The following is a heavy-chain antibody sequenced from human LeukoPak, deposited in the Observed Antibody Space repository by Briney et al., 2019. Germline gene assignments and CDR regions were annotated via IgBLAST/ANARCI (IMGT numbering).Heavy chain of an antibody. V-gene: IGHV4-38-2*02. J-gene: IGHJ4*02. Sequence: PSETLSLTCTVSGYSISSGYYWGWIRQPPGKGLEWIGSIYHSGSTYYNPSLKSRVTISVDTSKNQFSLKLSSVTAADTAVYYCARRVHYGDYFDYWGQGTLVTVSS. CDR1: GYSISSGYY. CDR3: ARRVHYGDYFDY. D-gene: IGHD4-17*01. CDR2: IYHSGST.